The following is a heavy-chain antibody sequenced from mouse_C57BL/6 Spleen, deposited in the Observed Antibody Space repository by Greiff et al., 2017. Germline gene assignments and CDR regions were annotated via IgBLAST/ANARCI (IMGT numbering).Heavy chain of an antibody. CDR1: GYTFTSYW. V-gene: IGHV1-61*01. D-gene: IGHD3-2*02. J-gene: IGHJ4*01. Sequence: VQLQQPGAELVRPGSSVKLSCKASGYTFTSYWMDWVKQRPGQGLEWIGNIYPSDSETHYNQKFKDKATLTVDKSSSTAYMQLSSLTSEDSAVYYCATAQATDAMDYWGQGTSVTVSS. CDR3: ATAQATDAMDY. CDR2: IYPSDSET.